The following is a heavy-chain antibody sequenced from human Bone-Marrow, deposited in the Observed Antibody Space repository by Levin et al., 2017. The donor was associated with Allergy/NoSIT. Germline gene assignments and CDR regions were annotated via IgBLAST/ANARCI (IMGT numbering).Heavy chain of an antibody. Sequence: GSLRLSCTVSGASITRDHWNWIRQPPGKGLEWIGFIYESDNTNYNPSLKSRVTISVDTSKNQFSLRLTSVTAADTAVYYCARLGRYGAGKGWFDPWGQGTQVIVSS. CDR2: IYESDNT. J-gene: IGHJ5*02. D-gene: IGHD4/OR15-4a*01. CDR3: ARLGRYGAGKGWFDP. V-gene: IGHV4-59*01. CDR1: GASITRDH.